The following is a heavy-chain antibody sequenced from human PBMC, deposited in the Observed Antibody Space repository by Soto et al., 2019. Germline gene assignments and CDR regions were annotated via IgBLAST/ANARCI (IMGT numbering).Heavy chain of an antibody. D-gene: IGHD6-19*01. J-gene: IGHJ1*01. V-gene: IGHV3-66*01. CDR2: IYSGGGT. CDR1: GFTISSNY. Sequence: EVQLVESGGGLVQPGGSLTLSCAASGFTISSNYMSWVRQAPGKGLEWVSVIYSGGGTSYADSVRGRFTIPRDSSKNTLSSQMDSLRAEDTAVYYCAKCSGWSGDGYFHHWGQGNLVTVSS. CDR3: AKCSGWSGDGYFHH.